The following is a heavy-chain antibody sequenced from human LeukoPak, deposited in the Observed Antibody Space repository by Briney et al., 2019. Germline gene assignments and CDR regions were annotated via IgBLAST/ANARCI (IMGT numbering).Heavy chain of an antibody. CDR3: ARRYTAMVRKGRYFDY. V-gene: IGHV3-21*01. D-gene: IGHD5-18*01. CDR2: ISSSSSYI. J-gene: IGHJ4*02. Sequence: GGSLRLSCAASGFTFSSYSMNWVRQAPGKGLEWVSSISSSSSYIYYADSVKGRFTISRDNAKNSLYLQMNSLRAEDTAVYYCARRYTAMVRKGRYFDYWGQGTLVTVSS. CDR1: GFTFSSYS.